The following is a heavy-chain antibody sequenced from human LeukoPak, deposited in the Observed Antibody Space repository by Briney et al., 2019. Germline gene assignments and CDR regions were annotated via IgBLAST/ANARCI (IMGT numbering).Heavy chain of an antibody. V-gene: IGHV3-48*01. CDR1: GFTFSSYS. CDR2: ISSSSSTI. CDR3: AKVTGSYYGSPDY. J-gene: IGHJ4*02. D-gene: IGHD3-10*01. Sequence: GGSLRLSCAASGFTFSSYSMNWVRQAPGKGLEWVSYISSSSSTIYYADSVKGRFTISRDNPKNTLYLQMNSLRVEDTAVYHCAKVTGSYYGSPDYWGQGTLVTVSS.